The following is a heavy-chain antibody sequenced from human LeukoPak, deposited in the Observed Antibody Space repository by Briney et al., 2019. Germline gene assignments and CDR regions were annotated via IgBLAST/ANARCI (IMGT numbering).Heavy chain of an antibody. CDR1: GYSFTTYY. D-gene: IGHD4-23*01. CDR2: INPRDKTT. Sequence: ASVKVSCKASGYSFTTYYMHWVRQAPGQGLEWMGTINPRDKTTSYAQKSQGTVTMTRDTSTSTVYMELSSLRSEDTAVYYCARVDDYGGNSVGYWGQGTLVTVSS. CDR3: ARVDDYGGNSVGY. J-gene: IGHJ4*02. V-gene: IGHV1-46*01.